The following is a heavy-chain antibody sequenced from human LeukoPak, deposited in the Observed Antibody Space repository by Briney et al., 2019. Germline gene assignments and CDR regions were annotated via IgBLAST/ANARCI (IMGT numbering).Heavy chain of an antibody. CDR1: GYTFTSYD. Sequence: GASVKVSCKASGYTFTSYDINWVRQATGQGLEWMGWMNPNSGNTGYAQKFQGRVTITRNTSISTAYMELSSLRSEDTAVYYCAISRHSGSSNLLGYWGQGTLVTVSS. CDR3: AISRHSGSSNLLGY. J-gene: IGHJ4*02. D-gene: IGHD1-26*01. V-gene: IGHV1-8*03. CDR2: MNPNSGNT.